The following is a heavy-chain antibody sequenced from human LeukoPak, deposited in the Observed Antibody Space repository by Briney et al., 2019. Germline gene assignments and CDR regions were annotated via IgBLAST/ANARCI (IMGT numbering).Heavy chain of an antibody. D-gene: IGHD3-10*01. Sequence: GGSLRLSCAASGFSFSDYGMHWVRQAPGKGREWVAFIWHDGSNTYYGDSVKGRFTVSRDNSEDTVYLQMYSLRAEDTAVYFCAKDYNFYGSGTSALYYYFCMDVWGKGTPVTVSS. CDR3: AKDYNFYGSGTSALYYYFCMDV. CDR1: GFSFSDYG. CDR2: IWHDGSNT. J-gene: IGHJ6*03. V-gene: IGHV3-30*02.